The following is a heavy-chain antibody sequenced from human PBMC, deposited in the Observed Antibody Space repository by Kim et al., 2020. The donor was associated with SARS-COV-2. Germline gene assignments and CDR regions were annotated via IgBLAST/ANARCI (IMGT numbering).Heavy chain of an antibody. Sequence: GGSLRLSCAASGFTFSSYSMNWVRQAPGKGLEWVSYISSSSSTIYYADSVKGRFTISRDNAKNSLYLQMNSLRDEDTAVYYCARDYASDHLIQLWLSYYYGMDVWGQGTTVTVSS. CDR1: GFTFSSYS. CDR2: ISSSSSTI. D-gene: IGHD5-18*01. CDR3: ARDYASDHLIQLWLSYYYGMDV. V-gene: IGHV3-48*02. J-gene: IGHJ6*02.